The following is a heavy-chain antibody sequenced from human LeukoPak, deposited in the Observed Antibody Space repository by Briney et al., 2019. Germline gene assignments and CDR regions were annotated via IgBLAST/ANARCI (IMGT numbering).Heavy chain of an antibody. V-gene: IGHV4-59*08. J-gene: IGHJ4*02. CDR1: GGSISSYY. CDR2: IYYSGST. Sequence: SETLSLTCTVSGGSISSYYWSWIRQPPGKGLEWIGYIYYSGSTNYNPSLKSRVTISVDTSKNQFSLKLSSVTAADTAVYYCARVIVVVATMDYFDFWGQGTLVTVSS. CDR3: ARVIVVVATMDYFDF. D-gene: IGHD2-15*01.